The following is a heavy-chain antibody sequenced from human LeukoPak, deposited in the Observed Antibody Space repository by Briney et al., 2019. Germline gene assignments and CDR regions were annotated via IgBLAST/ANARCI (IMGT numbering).Heavy chain of an antibody. V-gene: IGHV3-23*01. CDR2: ISGSGGGT. CDR1: GFTFSSYA. D-gene: IGHD2-2*01. CDR3: AKTRSPYCSSTSCSHFDY. Sequence: GGSLRLSCAASGFTFSSYAMSWVRQAPGKGGKGVTGISGSGGGTYDADAVNGQFTISRDNSKNTLYLQMDSLRAEDTAVYYCAKTRSPYCSSTSCSHFDYWGQGTLVTVSS. J-gene: IGHJ4*02.